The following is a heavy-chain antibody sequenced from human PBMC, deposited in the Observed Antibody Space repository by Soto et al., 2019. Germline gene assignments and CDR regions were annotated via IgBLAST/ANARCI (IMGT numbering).Heavy chain of an antibody. V-gene: IGHV1-18*01. Sequence: ASVKVXCKASGYTFTSYGISWVRQAPGQGLEWMGWISAYNGNTNYAQKLQGRVTMTTGTSTSTAYMELRSLRSDDTAVYYCASLGDFWSGYATWFDPWGQGTLVTVSS. D-gene: IGHD3-3*01. CDR2: ISAYNGNT. CDR3: ASLGDFWSGYATWFDP. CDR1: GYTFTSYG. J-gene: IGHJ5*02.